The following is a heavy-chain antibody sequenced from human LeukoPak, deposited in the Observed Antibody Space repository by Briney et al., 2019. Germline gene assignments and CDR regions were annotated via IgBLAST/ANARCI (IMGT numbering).Heavy chain of an antibody. J-gene: IGHJ4*02. D-gene: IGHD6-6*01. CDR2: ISSSSSTV. CDR3: ARGGAARPDY. Sequence: GGSLRLSCAVSGFTLSYYGMNWVRQAPGKGLEWVSYISSSSSTVNYADSVKGRFTISRDNAKNLLYLQLNSLRVEDTAVYYCARGGAARPDYWAQGTLVTVSS. V-gene: IGHV3-48*04. CDR1: GFTLSYYG.